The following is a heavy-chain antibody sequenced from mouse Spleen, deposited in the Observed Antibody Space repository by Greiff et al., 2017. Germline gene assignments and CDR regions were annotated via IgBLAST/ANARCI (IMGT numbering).Heavy chain of an antibody. CDR2: IWGGGST. CDR1: GFSLTSYG. Sequence: VKLVESGPGLVAPSQSLSITCTVSGFSLTSYGVDWVRQSPGKGLEWLGVIWGGGSTNYNSALKSRLSISKDNSKSQVFLKMNSLQTDDTAMYYCASDGRSYDGYSFAYWGQGTLVTVSA. D-gene: IGHD2-3*01. V-gene: IGHV2-6*01. CDR3: ASDGRSYDGYSFAY. J-gene: IGHJ3*01.